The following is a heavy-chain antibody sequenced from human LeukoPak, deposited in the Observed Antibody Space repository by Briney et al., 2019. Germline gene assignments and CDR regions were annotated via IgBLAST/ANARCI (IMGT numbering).Heavy chain of an antibody. J-gene: IGHJ4*02. V-gene: IGHV3-53*01. CDR2: IYSGGGT. CDR1: GFTVSDNY. Sequence: GGSLRLSCTASGFTVSDNYMSWVRQAPGKGLEWVSVIYSGGGTYYADSVRGRFTISRDSSENTLHLQMNNLRTEDTAVYYCTRDGYSGYHWLDWGQGTLVTVSS. CDR3: TRDGYSGYHWLD. D-gene: IGHD5-12*01.